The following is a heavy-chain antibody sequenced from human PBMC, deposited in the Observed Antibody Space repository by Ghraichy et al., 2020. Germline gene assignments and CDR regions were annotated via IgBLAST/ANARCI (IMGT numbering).Heavy chain of an antibody. V-gene: IGHV3-30*04. J-gene: IGHJ6*02. CDR1: GSAISTYT. CDR2: ISSDGSNR. Sequence: GGSLRLSCAVSGSAISTYTLHWVSQAPGKGLEWVAVISSDGSNRDYADSVKGRFTISRDNSKNTLYLQMNSLRAEDTAVFYCARGGWDCSGGSCYAVRGDYYYAMDVWGQGTTVTVSS. D-gene: IGHD2-15*01. CDR3: ARGGWDCSGGSCYAVRGDYYYAMDV.